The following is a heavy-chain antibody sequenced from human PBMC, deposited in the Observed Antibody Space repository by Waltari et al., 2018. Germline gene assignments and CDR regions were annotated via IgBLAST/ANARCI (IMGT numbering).Heavy chain of an antibody. J-gene: IGHJ4*02. V-gene: IGHV4-59*11. CDR2: IYYSGRT. D-gene: IGHD6-19*01. CDR1: GGSISSHY. CDR3: ARADARVAGFDY. Sequence: QVQLQESGPGLVKPSETLSLTCTVSGGSISSHYWSWIRQPPWKGLEWIGYIYYSGRTNYNPSLKSRFTISVDTSKNQFSLKLSSVTAADTAVYYCARADARVAGFDYWGQGTLVTVSS.